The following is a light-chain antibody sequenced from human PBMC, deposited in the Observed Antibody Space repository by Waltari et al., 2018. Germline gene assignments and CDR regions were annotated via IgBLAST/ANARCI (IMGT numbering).Light chain of an antibody. CDR3: AAWDDSLSGRV. CDR2: TSD. Sequence: QSVLTQPTSASGTPGQRVTISCSGSSSNIGSNYVYCYQPRPGPAPKLLIYTSDQRPSGVPDRFSGSKSGTSASLAISGLRSEDEADYYCAAWDDSLSGRVFGGGTKLTVL. CDR1: SSNIGSNY. J-gene: IGLJ3*02. V-gene: IGLV1-47*01.